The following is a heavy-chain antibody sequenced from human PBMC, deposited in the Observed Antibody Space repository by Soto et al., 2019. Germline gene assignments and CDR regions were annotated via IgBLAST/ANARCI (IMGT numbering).Heavy chain of an antibody. CDR1: GGSISSGGYY. J-gene: IGHJ6*02. Sequence: QVQLQESGPGLVKPSQTLSLTCTVSGGSISSGGYYWSWIRQHPGKGLEWIGYIYHSGSTYYNPSLKSRVTISVDTSKNQFSLKLSSVTAADTAVYYCAASCVACGGFNYYGMDVWGQGTTVTVSS. V-gene: IGHV4-31*03. CDR2: IYHSGST. CDR3: AASCVACGGFNYYGMDV. D-gene: IGHD2-21*01.